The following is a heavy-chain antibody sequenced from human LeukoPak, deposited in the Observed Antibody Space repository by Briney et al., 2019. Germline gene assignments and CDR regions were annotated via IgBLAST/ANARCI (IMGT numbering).Heavy chain of an antibody. J-gene: IGHJ6*04. CDR3: AELGITMIGGV. CDR2: MDENGNEI. Sequence: PGGSLRLSCAVSGFIFSDFSMSWVRQAPGKGLEWVAKMDENGNEIFYVDSVKGRFTISRDNAKNSLYLQMNSLRAEDTAVYYCAELGITMIGGVWGKGTTVTISS. V-gene: IGHV3-7*01. CDR1: GFIFSDFS. D-gene: IGHD3-10*02.